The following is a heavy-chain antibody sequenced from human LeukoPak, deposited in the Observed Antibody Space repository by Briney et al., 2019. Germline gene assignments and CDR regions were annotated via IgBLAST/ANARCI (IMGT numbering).Heavy chain of an antibody. Sequence: ASVKVSCKASGGTFSSYAISWVRQAPGQGLEWMGRIIPIFGIANYAQKFQGRVTITADKSTSTAYMELSSLRSEDTAVCYCARDKNYDILTGYYKEYYFDYWGQGTLVTVSS. CDR2: IIPIFGIA. V-gene: IGHV1-69*04. J-gene: IGHJ4*02. D-gene: IGHD3-9*01. CDR3: ARDKNYDILTGYYKEYYFDY. CDR1: GGTFSSYA.